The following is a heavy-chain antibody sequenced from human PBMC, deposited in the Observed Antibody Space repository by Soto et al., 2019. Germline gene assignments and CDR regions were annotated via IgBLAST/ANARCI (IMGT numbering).Heavy chain of an antibody. CDR3: AGVAYCSSTSCYDYYFDY. D-gene: IGHD2-2*01. CDR1: GASINDYY. V-gene: IGHV4-59*01. J-gene: IGHJ4*02. Sequence: TLSLTCTVSGASINDYYWSWIRQPPGKGLEWIGYIYYSGSTNYNPSLKSRVTISVDTSKNQFSLKLSSVTAADTAVYYCAGVAYCSSTSCYDYYFDYWGQGTLVTVSS. CDR2: IYYSGST.